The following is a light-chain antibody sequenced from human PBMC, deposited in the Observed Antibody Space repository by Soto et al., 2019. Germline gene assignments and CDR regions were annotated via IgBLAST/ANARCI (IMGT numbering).Light chain of an antibody. J-gene: IGKJ1*01. CDR3: QQYNRFSTWT. CDR2: AAS. CDR1: QSISSY. Sequence: DIQMTQSPSFLSASVGDRVTITCRASQSISSYLNWYQQKPGKAPKLLIYAASSLQRGVPSRFSGSGSGTEFTLTISSLQPDDFATYYCQQYNRFSTWTFGQGTKVDIK. V-gene: IGKV1-39*01.